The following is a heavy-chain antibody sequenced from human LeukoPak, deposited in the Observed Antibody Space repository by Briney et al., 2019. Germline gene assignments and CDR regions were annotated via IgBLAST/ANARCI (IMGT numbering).Heavy chain of an antibody. V-gene: IGHV5-51*01. J-gene: IGHJ5*02. CDR3: ARQGNGTTGSTWT. D-gene: IGHD2/OR15-2a*01. Sequence: GESLKISCKGSGYNFTRHWIGWVRQMPGKGLEWMGIVYPGDSDIRYSASFQGQVTISADKSINTAYLQWSSLKASDTAMYYCARQGNGTTGSTWTWGQGTLVTVSS. CDR2: VYPGDSDI. CDR1: GYNFTRHW.